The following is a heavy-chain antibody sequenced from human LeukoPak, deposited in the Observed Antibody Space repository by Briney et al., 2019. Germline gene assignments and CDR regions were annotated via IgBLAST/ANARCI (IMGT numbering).Heavy chain of an antibody. V-gene: IGHV3-48*02. CDR2: ISGSSSTI. J-gene: IGHJ4*02. D-gene: IGHD3-3*01. CDR3: ARENGKDYDFWSRAFSH. Sequence: GGSLRLSCAASGFIFSNYNLNWVRQAPGKGLEWVAHISGSSSTIFYATSVRGRFTVSRDYAKNSSYLQMNSLRDDDTAVYYCARENGKDYDFWSRAFSHWGQGALVFVSS. CDR1: GFIFSNYN.